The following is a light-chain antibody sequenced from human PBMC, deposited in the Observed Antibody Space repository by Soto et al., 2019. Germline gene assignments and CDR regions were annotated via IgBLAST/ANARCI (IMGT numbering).Light chain of an antibody. CDR3: QKYNRAPLT. J-gene: IGKJ4*01. Sequence: DIQMTQSPSSVSAAVGDRVTITCRASQDISNYLAWYQQKPGKVPKLLIYAASALQSGVPSRFSGSGSGTDFTLTISSLQPEDVETYYCQKYNRAPLTFGGGTKVEI. V-gene: IGKV1-27*01. CDR1: QDISNY. CDR2: AAS.